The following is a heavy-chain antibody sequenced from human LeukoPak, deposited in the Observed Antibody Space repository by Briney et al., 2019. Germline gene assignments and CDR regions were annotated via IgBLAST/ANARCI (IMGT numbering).Heavy chain of an antibody. CDR3: ARDSSGYYFDY. CDR1: GGSISSYS. CDR2: IYHSGST. D-gene: IGHD3-22*01. V-gene: IGHV4-30-2*01. Sequence: PSETLSLTCTVSGGSISSYSWSWIRQPPGKGLEWIGYIYHSGSTYYNPSLTSRVTLSVDRSKNQFSLKLSSVTAADTAVYYCARDSSGYYFDYWGQGTLVTVSS. J-gene: IGHJ4*02.